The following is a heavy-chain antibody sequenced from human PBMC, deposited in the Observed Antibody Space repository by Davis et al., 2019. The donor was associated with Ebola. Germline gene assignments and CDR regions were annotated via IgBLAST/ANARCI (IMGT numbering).Heavy chain of an antibody. CDR2: INPNDGRT. J-gene: IGHJ4*02. D-gene: IGHD6-19*01. Sequence: AASVKVSCKASGYTFTNYYMHWVRQAPGQGLEWMGMINPNDGRTIYAQKFQGRVTVTRDTSTTTVYMELSSLRSEDTAVYYCARDSSGWYYFDYWGQGTLVTVSS. CDR1: GYTFTNYY. CDR3: ARDSSGWYYFDY. V-gene: IGHV1-46*01.